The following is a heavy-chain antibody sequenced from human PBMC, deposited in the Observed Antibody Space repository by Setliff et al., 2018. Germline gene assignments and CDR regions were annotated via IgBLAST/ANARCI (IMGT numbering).Heavy chain of an antibody. Sequence: SVKVSCKASGGTFTNYGVSWVRQAPGQGLEWMGGTIPLFGTTDYAQNFQGRVTITTDESTSTGYMELSSLRFEDTAVYYCARESVVVVTTTNYCYYMDVWGEGTTVTVSS. J-gene: IGHJ6*03. CDR3: ARESVVVVTTTNYCYYMDV. CDR1: GGTFTNYG. V-gene: IGHV1-69*05. CDR2: TIPLFGTT. D-gene: IGHD2-21*02.